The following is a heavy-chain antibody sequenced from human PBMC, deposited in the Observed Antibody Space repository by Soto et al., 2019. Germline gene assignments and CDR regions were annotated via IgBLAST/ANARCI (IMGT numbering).Heavy chain of an antibody. CDR3: ASLYCSGGSCYSFYYYGMDV. CDR1: GGSISSSSYY. D-gene: IGHD2-15*01. CDR2: IYYSGST. J-gene: IGHJ6*02. V-gene: IGHV4-39*01. Sequence: SETLSLTCTVSGGSISSSSYYWGWIRQPPGKGLEWIGSIYYSGSTYYNPCLKSRVTISVDTSKNQFSLKLSSVTAADTAVYYCASLYCSGGSCYSFYYYGMDVWGQGTTGTVS.